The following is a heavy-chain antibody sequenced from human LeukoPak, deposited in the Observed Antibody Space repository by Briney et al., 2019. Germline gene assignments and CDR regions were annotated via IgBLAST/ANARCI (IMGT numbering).Heavy chain of an antibody. J-gene: IGHJ3*02. Sequence: PGGSLRLSCAASGFTFSSYWMHWVRQAPGKGLVWVSRINSDGSSTSYADSVKGRFTISRDSSKNTLHLQMYSLRAEDTAAYYCARGPFSDRDLQTNAFDIWGQGTMVTVSS. CDR1: GFTFSSYW. CDR3: ARGPFSDRDLQTNAFDI. CDR2: INSDGSST. V-gene: IGHV3-74*01. D-gene: IGHD3-3*02.